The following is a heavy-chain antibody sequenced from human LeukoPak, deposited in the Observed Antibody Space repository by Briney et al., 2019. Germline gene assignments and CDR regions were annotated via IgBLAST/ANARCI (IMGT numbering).Heavy chain of an antibody. V-gene: IGHV3-53*01. CDR2: IYGGGSA. CDR1: GFTVSSNY. J-gene: IGHJ4*02. CDR3: ARVSSDSSGWYHFDY. Sequence: GGSLRLSCAASGFTVSSNYMGWVRQAPGKGLEWVSVIYGGGSAKYGDSLMGRLFISRGDSTNNPLHQINNLRTADTAAYYCARVSSDSSGWYHFDYWGQGTLVTVSS. D-gene: IGHD6-19*01.